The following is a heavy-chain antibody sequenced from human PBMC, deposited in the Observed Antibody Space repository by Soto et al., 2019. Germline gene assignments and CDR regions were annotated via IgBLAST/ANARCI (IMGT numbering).Heavy chain of an antibody. D-gene: IGHD2-15*01. Sequence: PSETLSLTCTFSGGSISSSSYYWGWIRQPPGKGLEWIGSIYYSGSTYYNPSLKSRVTISVDTSKNQFSLKLSSVTAADTAVYYCARRYCSGGSCSLVDYWGQGTLVTVSS. J-gene: IGHJ4*02. CDR3: ARRYCSGGSCSLVDY. CDR1: GGSISSSSYY. V-gene: IGHV4-39*01. CDR2: IYYSGST.